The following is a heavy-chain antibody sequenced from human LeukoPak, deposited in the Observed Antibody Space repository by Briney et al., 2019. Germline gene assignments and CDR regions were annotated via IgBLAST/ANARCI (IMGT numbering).Heavy chain of an antibody. CDR3: ARDQDILSGYYSTPFDY. D-gene: IGHD3-9*01. V-gene: IGHV3-21*01. Sequence: GGSLRLSCAASGFTFSSYNMNWVRRAPGKGLEWVSSISSSSNYIYYADSVKGRFTISRDNANNSLYLQMNSLRAEDTAVYYCARDQDILSGYYSTPFDYWGQGTLVTVSS. CDR1: GFTFSSYN. CDR2: ISSSSNYI. J-gene: IGHJ4*02.